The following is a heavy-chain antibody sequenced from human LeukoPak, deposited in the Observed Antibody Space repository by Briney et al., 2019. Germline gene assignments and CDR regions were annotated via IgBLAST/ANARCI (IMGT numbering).Heavy chain of an antibody. Sequence: GKSLRLSCAASGFTFSVYAMHWVRQAPGKGLEWVAVISFDGTNIFYADSVKGRFTISRGNSHNTLYLQMNSLSVDGTAVYYCARESDSPGFDHWGQGTLVTVSS. V-gene: IGHV3-30*04. CDR3: ARESDSPGFDH. D-gene: IGHD2-15*01. J-gene: IGHJ4*02. CDR2: ISFDGTNI. CDR1: GFTFSVYA.